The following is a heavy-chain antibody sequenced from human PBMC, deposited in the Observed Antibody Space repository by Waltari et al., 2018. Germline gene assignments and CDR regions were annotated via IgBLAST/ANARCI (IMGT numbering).Heavy chain of an antibody. J-gene: IGHJ4*02. Sequence: QVQLQQWGAGLLKPSEPLSLTCAVYGGSFSGYYWSWIRQPPGKGLEWIGEINHSGSTNYNPSLKSRVTISVDTSKNQFSLKLSSVTAADTAVYYCARSGYNGSGSGDYWGQGTLVTVSS. V-gene: IGHV4-34*01. CDR2: INHSGST. CDR3: ARSGYNGSGSGDY. D-gene: IGHD3-10*01. CDR1: GGSFSGYY.